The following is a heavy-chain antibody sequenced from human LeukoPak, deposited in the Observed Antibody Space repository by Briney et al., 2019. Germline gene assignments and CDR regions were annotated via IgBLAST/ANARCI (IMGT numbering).Heavy chain of an antibody. V-gene: IGHV3-48*03. CDR3: ARDSLHDYGGSGYGYYFDY. CDR1: GFALGTYE. Sequence: GGALRLSCAASGFALGTYEMIWVRQAPGKEPEWVSYIGSSGSLTYYADSVKGRFTVSRDNAKNSLYLQMNSLRVEDTAIYYCARDSLHDYGGSGYGYYFDYWGQGTLVTVSS. CDR2: IGSSGSLT. J-gene: IGHJ4*02. D-gene: IGHD3-22*01.